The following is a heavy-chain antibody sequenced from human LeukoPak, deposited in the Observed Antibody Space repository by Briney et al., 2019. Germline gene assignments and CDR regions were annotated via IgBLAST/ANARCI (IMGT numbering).Heavy chain of an antibody. CDR1: GGSFSGYY. CDR3: ARHGNPEWELSGIDY. V-gene: IGHV4-34*01. CDR2: IHPSGST. D-gene: IGHD1-26*01. J-gene: IGHJ4*02. Sequence: SETLSLTCAVYGGSFSGYYWSWIRLPPGKGLEWIGEIHPSGSTNYNASLKSRLAISIDTSKNHFSLKLGTVTAADTAVYYCARHGNPEWELSGIDYWGQGTLVTVSS.